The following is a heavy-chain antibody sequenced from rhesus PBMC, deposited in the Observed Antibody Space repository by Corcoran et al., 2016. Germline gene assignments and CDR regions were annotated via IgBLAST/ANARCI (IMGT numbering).Heavy chain of an antibody. D-gene: IGHD5-30*01. CDR1: GGSISSSNW. V-gene: IGHV4-93*02. Sequence: QVQLQESGPAVVKPSETLSLTCAVSGGSISSSNWWSWIRQSPGKGLEWIGGIYGSGGSTEYHPALKKRVTISIDTSKNQFSLKLSAVTAADTAVYYGARLGYSGYSFHHWYFDLWGPGTPITISS. J-gene: IGHJ2*01. CDR2: IYGSGGST. CDR3: ARLGYSGYSFHHWYFDL.